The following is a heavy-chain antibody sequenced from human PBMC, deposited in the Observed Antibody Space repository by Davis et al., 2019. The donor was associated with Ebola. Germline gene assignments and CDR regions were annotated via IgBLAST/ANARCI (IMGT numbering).Heavy chain of an antibody. D-gene: IGHD3-9*01. V-gene: IGHV3-74*01. CDR3: AKQQGFDWLSGDYYYGMDV. CDR2: INSDGSST. Sequence: GESLKISCAASGFTFSSYWMHWVRQAPGKGLVWVSRINSDGSSTSYADSVKGRFTISRDNSKNTLYLQMNSLRAEDTAVYYCAKQQGFDWLSGDYYYGMDVWGQGTTVTVSS. CDR1: GFTFSSYW. J-gene: IGHJ6*02.